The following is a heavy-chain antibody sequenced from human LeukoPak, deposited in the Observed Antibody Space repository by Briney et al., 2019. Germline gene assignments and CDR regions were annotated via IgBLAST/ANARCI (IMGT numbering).Heavy chain of an antibody. CDR3: AREPYFDGDKGFDY. Sequence: GGSLRLSCAASGFTFSSYAMHWVRQAPGKGLEWVAVISYDGSNKYYADSVKGRFTISRDNSKNTLYLQMNSLRAEDTAVYYCAREPYFDGDKGFDYWGQRTLVTVSS. J-gene: IGHJ4*02. CDR1: GFTFSSYA. D-gene: IGHD4-17*01. V-gene: IGHV3-30-3*01. CDR2: ISYDGSNK.